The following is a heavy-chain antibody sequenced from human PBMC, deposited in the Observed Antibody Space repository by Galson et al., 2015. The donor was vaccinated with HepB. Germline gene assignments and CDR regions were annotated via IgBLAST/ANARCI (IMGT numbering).Heavy chain of an antibody. J-gene: IGHJ4*02. CDR2: ISGSGDTT. CDR3: AKSYYDFSGYYAPFNY. CDR1: GFTFSAYA. D-gene: IGHD3-22*01. V-gene: IGHV3-23*01. Sequence: SLRLSCAASGFTFSAYAMDWVRQAPGKGLEWVSAISGSGDTTYYAGSVKGRFTASRDNSKNTLYLQMNSVRAEDTAIYYCAKSYYDFSGYYAPFNYWGQGTLVTVSS.